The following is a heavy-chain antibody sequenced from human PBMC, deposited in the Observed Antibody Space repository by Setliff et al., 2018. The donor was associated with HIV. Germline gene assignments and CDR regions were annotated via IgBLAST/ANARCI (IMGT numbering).Heavy chain of an antibody. D-gene: IGHD2-2*01. CDR3: ARAPRGVGSSSYFDY. V-gene: IGHV1-69*13. CDR1: GGTFSSHG. Sequence: RASVKVSCKTSGGTFSSHGINWVRQAPGQGLEWMGGVVPMFGTASYAQKFQGRVTIIADASTSTTYMELNSLRSDDTAVYYCARAPRGVGSSSYFDYWGQGALVTVSS. J-gene: IGHJ4*02. CDR2: VVPMFGTA.